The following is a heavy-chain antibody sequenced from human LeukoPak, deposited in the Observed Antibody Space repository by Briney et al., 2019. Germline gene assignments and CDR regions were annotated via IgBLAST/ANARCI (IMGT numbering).Heavy chain of an antibody. J-gene: IGHJ6*02. CDR2: ISSSGSTI. D-gene: IGHD3-10*01. CDR1: GFTFSSYE. Sequence: GGSLRLSSAASGFTFSSYEMNWVRQAPGQGLEWVSYISSSGSTIYYADSVKGRFAISRDNAKNSLYLQMNSLRAEDTAVYYCARDPRITMVRGGIRYYGMDVWGQGTTVTVSS. V-gene: IGHV3-48*03. CDR3: ARDPRITMVRGGIRYYGMDV.